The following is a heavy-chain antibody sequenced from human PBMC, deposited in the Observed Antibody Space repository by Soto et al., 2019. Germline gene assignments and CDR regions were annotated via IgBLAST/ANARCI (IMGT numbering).Heavy chain of an antibody. CDR1: GFTFSTYG. D-gene: IGHD3-22*01. Sequence: EVQLLESGGGLVQPGGSLRLSCTASGFTFSTYGMSWLRQAPGKGLEWVSSLSGDGTTTYYIDSVKGRFTISRDNSRNTLSLQMNSLRTEDTAVYYCAKDISFDTSAYNYWGQGILVTVSS. CDR2: LSGDGTTT. J-gene: IGHJ4*02. CDR3: AKDISFDTSAYNY. V-gene: IGHV3-23*01.